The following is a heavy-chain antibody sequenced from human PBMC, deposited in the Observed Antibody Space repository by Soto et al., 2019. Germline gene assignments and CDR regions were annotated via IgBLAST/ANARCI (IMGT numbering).Heavy chain of an antibody. D-gene: IGHD3-16*01. CDR3: ARAGGSAAFYHYCYYMDV. V-gene: IGHV3-33*01. J-gene: IGHJ6*03. CDR1: GFTFSSYG. Sequence: QVQLVESGGGVVQPGRSLRLSCAASGFTFSSYGMHWVRQAPGKGLEWVAVIWYDGSNKYYADSVKGRFTISRDNSKNTLYLQMNSLRAEDTAVYYCARAGGSAAFYHYCYYMDVWGKGTTVTVSS. CDR2: IWYDGSNK.